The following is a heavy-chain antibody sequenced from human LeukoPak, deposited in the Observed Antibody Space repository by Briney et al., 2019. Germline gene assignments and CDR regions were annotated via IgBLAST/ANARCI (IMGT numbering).Heavy chain of an antibody. D-gene: IGHD2-15*01. CDR1: GFTFSSDA. J-gene: IGHJ4*02. V-gene: IGHV3-23*01. CDR3: AKSEGGWMSYYFDY. CDR2: ISGSGGST. Sequence: PGGSLPLSCAASGFTFSSDAMSWVRPAPGKGLEWVSAISGSGGSTYYADSVKGRFTISRDNSKNTLYLQMNSLRAEDTAVYYCAKSEGGWMSYYFDYWGQGTLVTVSS.